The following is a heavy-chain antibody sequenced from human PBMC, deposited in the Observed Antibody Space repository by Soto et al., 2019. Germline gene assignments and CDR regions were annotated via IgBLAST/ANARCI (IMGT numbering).Heavy chain of an antibody. CDR2: VYYTGST. V-gene: IGHV4-34*01. CDR1: GGSFNSNY. J-gene: IGHJ4*02. CDR3: ASARWDY. Sequence: QVQLLQWGAGLLKPSETLSLTCAVSGGSFNSNYWSWVRQPPGKGLEWIGEVYYTGSTNYNPSLKSRVTISADTSQKQFSLKLKSVTAADTARYYCASARWDYWGQGTLVTVSS.